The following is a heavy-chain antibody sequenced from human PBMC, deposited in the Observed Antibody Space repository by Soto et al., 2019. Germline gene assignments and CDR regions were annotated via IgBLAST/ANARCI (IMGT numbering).Heavy chain of an antibody. V-gene: IGHV3-30*03. CDR1: GFTFSSYG. D-gene: IGHD2-15*01. CDR2: ISYDGSNK. J-gene: IGHJ6*02. Sequence: GGSLRLSCAASGFTFSSYGMHWVRQAPGKGLEWVAVISYDGSNKYYADSVKGRFTISRDNSKNTLYLQMNSLRAEDTAVYYCARDGVGSNSYYYGMYVWGQGTTVTVSS. CDR3: ARDGVGSNSYYYGMYV.